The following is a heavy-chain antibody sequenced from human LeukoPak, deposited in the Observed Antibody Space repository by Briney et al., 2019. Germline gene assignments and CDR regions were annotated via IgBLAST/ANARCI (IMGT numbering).Heavy chain of an antibody. CDR1: GGSISSRSYY. CDR2: IYYSGST. CDR3: VNQYTSSLNWFDP. D-gene: IGHD6-13*01. V-gene: IGHV4-39*01. Sequence: SETLSLTCTVSGGSISSRSYYWGWIRQPPGKGLEWFGRIYYSGSTYYNPSLKSRVTISVDTSKNQFSLELNSVTAADTAVYYCVNQYTSSLNWFDPWGQGTLVTVSS. J-gene: IGHJ5*02.